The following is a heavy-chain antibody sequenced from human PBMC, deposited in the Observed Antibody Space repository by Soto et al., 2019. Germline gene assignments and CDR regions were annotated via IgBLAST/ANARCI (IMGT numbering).Heavy chain of an antibody. CDR3: ASTGVTDYYYGMDV. J-gene: IGHJ6*02. CDR1: GGSISSSSYY. Sequence: PSETLSLTCTVSGGSISSSSYYWGWIRQPPGKGLEWIGSIYYSGSTYYNPSLKSRVTISVDTSKNQFSLKLSSVTAADTAVYYCASTGVTDYYYGMDVWGQGTTVTVSS. V-gene: IGHV4-39*01. D-gene: IGHD4-4*01. CDR2: IYYSGST.